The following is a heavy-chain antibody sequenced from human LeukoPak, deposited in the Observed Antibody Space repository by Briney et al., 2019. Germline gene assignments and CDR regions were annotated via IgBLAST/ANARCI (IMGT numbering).Heavy chain of an antibody. V-gene: IGHV4-4*02. Sequence: PSETLSLTCAVSGGSISSSNWWSWVRQPPGKGLEWTGEIYHSGSTNYNPSLKSRVTISVDKSKNQFSLKLSSVTAADTAVYYCARVAVIGDIVVVVAATGCFDIWGQGTMVTVSS. CDR3: ARVAVIGDIVVVVAATGCFDI. D-gene: IGHD2-15*01. CDR1: GGSISSSNW. CDR2: IYHSGST. J-gene: IGHJ3*02.